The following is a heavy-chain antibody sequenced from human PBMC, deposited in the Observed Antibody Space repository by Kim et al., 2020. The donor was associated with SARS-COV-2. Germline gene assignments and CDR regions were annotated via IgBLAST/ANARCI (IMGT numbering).Heavy chain of an antibody. J-gene: IGHJ4*02. Sequence: YAQKFQGRVTMTRDTSISTAYMELSRLRSDDTAVYYCARGQGGSYALFDYWGQGTLVTVSS. V-gene: IGHV1-2*02. CDR3: ARGQGGSYALFDY. D-gene: IGHD1-26*01.